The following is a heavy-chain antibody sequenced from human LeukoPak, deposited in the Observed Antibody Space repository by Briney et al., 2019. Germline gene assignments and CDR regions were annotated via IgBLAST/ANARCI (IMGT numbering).Heavy chain of an antibody. CDR1: GFTVSSNS. CDR2: IYSDNT. CDR3: ARRAGAYSHPYDY. J-gene: IGHJ4*02. V-gene: IGHV3-53*01. Sequence: GGSLRVSCTVSGFTVSSNSMSWVRQAPGKGLEWVSFIYSDNTHYSDSVQGRFTISRDNSKKTLYLQMNSLRAEDTAVYYCARRAGAYSHPYDYWGQGTLVTVSS. D-gene: IGHD4/OR15-4a*01.